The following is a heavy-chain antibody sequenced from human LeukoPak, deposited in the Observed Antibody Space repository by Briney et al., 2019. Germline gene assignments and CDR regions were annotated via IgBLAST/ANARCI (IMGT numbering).Heavy chain of an antibody. V-gene: IGHV3-21*01. CDR3: ARTGQLGPYFDY. J-gene: IGHJ4*02. CDR1: GFTFSSYS. Sequence: GGSLRLSCAASGFTFSSYSMNWVRQAPGKGLEWVSSISSSSSYIYYADSVKGRFTISRDNAKNSLYLQMNSLRAEDTAVYYCARTGQLGPYFDYCGQGTLVTVSS. D-gene: IGHD6-6*01. CDR2: ISSSSSYI.